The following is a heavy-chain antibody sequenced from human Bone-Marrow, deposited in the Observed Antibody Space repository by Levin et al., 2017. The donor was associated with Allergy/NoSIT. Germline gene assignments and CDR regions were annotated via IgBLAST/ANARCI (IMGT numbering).Heavy chain of an antibody. V-gene: IGHV5-51*01. J-gene: IGHJ4*02. CDR3: ARRDSDGSNSFDF. CDR1: GYSFTSFW. D-gene: IGHD4-23*01. Sequence: GESLKISCQASGYSFTSFWFGWVRQRPGKGLEWVGLIFPSDSDTRVSPSFQGQIIMSVDKSINTAYLQWSSLKASDSAMYYCARRDSDGSNSFDFWGQGTLVTVSP. CDR2: IFPSDSDT.